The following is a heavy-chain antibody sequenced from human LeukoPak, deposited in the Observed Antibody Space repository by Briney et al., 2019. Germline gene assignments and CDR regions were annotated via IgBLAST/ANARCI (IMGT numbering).Heavy chain of an antibody. Sequence: GRSLRLSCAASGFTFDDYAMHWVRQGPGKGLEWVSGISWNSGSIGYADSVKGRFTISRDNAKNSLYLQMNSLRAEDTAVYYCASFAAAGTGYYYYMDVWGKGTTVTVSS. CDR3: ASFAAAGTGYYYYMDV. CDR1: GFTFDDYA. D-gene: IGHD6-13*01. V-gene: IGHV3-9*01. J-gene: IGHJ6*03. CDR2: ISWNSGSI.